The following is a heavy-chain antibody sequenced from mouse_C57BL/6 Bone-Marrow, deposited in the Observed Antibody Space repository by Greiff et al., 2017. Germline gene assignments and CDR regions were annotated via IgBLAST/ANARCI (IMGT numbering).Heavy chain of an antibody. CDR1: GFTFSSYA. J-gene: IGHJ1*03. D-gene: IGHD2-4*01. V-gene: IGHV5-4*01. CDR2: ISDGGSYT. CDR3: ARARLRYWYVDV. Sequence: EVHLVESGGGLVKPGGSLKLSCAASGFTFSSYAMSWVRQTPEKRLEWVATISDGGSYTYYPDNVKGRFTISRDNAKNNLYLQMSHLKSEDTAMYYCARARLRYWYVDVWGTGTTVTVAS.